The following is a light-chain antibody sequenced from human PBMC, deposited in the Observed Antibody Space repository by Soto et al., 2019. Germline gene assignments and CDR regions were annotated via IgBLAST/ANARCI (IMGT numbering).Light chain of an antibody. V-gene: IGLV2-8*01. Sequence: QSALTQPPSASGSPGQSVTLSCTGTSSDVGGYNYVSWYQQHPGKAPKLMIYEVTKRPSGVPDRFSGSKSGNTASLTVSGLQAEDEAEYYCSSYAGSNNHVVFGGWTKLTVL. CDR3: SSYAGSNNHVV. J-gene: IGLJ2*01. CDR2: EVT. CDR1: SSDVGGYNY.